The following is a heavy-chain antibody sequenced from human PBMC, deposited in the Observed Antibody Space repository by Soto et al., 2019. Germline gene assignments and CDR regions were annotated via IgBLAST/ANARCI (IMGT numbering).Heavy chain of an antibody. CDR2: IYHSGSS. J-gene: IGHJ4*02. V-gene: IGHV4-4*02. CDR1: GNSISTTNW. Sequence: QVELQESGPGLVKPSGTLSLTCAVFGNSISTTNWWSWVRQSPGKGLEWIGEIYHSGSSNYNPSPKSRVTISLDKSKNQFYLKVTSVTAAATAVYYCARDVGFHYDGSPSGQFDFWGQGTLVIVSS. D-gene: IGHD3-22*01. CDR3: ARDVGFHYDGSPSGQFDF.